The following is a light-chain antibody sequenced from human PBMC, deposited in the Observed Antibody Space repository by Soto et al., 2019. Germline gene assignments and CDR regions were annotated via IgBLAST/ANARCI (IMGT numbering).Light chain of an antibody. CDR1: QGVSSSH. CDR3: KQHVYSPRT. CDR2: AAS. Sequence: EIVLTQSPGTLSLSPGEKATLSCRASQGVSSSHLAWYQQRPGQAPRLLIYAASSRATGIPDRFSGGGSGTDFTLTISRLEPEDFAVYFRKQHVYSPRTFGQGTKVDIK. V-gene: IGKV3-20*01. J-gene: IGKJ1*01.